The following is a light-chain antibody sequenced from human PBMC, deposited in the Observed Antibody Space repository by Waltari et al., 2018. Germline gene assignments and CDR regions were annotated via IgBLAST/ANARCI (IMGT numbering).Light chain of an antibody. Sequence: YELTQPPSASVSPRQTANITCSGDKLGDKSICWYQQKPGQSPVLVIYQDDRRPSGIPERFSGSNSGNTATLTIGGTQAMDEADYYCQAWDSSTVVFGGGTKLTVL. CDR3: QAWDSSTVV. J-gene: IGLJ2*01. CDR1: KLGDKS. CDR2: QDD. V-gene: IGLV3-1*01.